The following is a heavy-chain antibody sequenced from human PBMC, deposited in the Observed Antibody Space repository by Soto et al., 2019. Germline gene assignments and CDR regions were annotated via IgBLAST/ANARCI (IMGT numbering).Heavy chain of an antibody. CDR1: GGSLSDYY. J-gene: IGHJ6*02. Sequence: QVQLQQWGAGLLKPSETLSLTCAVSGGSLSDYYWPWIRQSPGKGLEWIGEIHPSGSTYYNQYLRSRVTISVDTSKNQFSLKLTSLTAADTAIYYCARGRDEYKMGNVWGHGTTVTVSS. V-gene: IGHV4-34*01. CDR3: ARGRDEYKMGNV. D-gene: IGHD1-1*01. CDR2: IHPSGST.